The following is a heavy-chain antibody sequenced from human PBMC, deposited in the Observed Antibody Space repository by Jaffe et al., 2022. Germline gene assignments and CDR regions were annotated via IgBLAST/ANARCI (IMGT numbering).Heavy chain of an antibody. CDR1: GFTFSSYW. CDR3: ARGRYCSGGSCYYDY. V-gene: IGHV3-7*01. D-gene: IGHD2-15*01. CDR2: IKQDGSEK. Sequence: EVQLVESGGGLVQPGGSLRLSCAASGFTFSSYWMSWVRQAPGKGLEWVANIKQDGSEKYYVDSVKGRFTISRDNAKNSLYLQMNSLRAEDTAVYYCARGRYCSGGSCYYDYWGQGTLVTVSS. J-gene: IGHJ4*02.